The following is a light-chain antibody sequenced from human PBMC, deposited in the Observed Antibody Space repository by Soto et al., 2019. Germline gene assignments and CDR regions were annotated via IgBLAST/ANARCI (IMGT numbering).Light chain of an antibody. CDR3: QQYGTSPRT. J-gene: IGKJ1*01. CDR2: GAS. V-gene: IGKV3-20*01. Sequence: EIVLTHSPATLSLSPGEIATLSCRASQSVGNNLAWYQQKPGPAPRLLIYGASIRATGIPDRFSGSGSGTDFTLTISRLEPEDFAVYYCQQYGTSPRTFGHGTKVDIK. CDR1: QSVGNN.